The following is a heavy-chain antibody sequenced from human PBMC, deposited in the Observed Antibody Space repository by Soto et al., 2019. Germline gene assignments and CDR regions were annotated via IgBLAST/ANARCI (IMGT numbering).Heavy chain of an antibody. J-gene: IGHJ4*02. CDR1: GGTFSSNA. V-gene: IGHV1-69*13. D-gene: IGHD3-22*01. Sequence: GASVKVPCKASGGTFSSNAISWVRQAPGQGLEWMGGIIPIFGTANYEQKFQGRVTITADESTSTAYMELSSLRSEDTAVYYCARGLDYYDSSGYYFDYWGQGTLVTVSS. CDR3: ARGLDYYDSSGYYFDY. CDR2: IIPIFGTA.